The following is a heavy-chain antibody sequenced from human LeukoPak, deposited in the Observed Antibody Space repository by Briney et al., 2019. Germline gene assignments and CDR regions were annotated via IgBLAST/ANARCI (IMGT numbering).Heavy chain of an antibody. J-gene: IGHJ5*02. D-gene: IGHD2/OR15-2a*01. V-gene: IGHV4-59*01. CDR2: AYYSGST. Sequence: SETLSLTCTVSGGAISSYYWSWIRQAPGKGLEWIGYAYYSGSTNYNPSLKSRVTMSVDTSKNQFSLKLSSVTAADTAVYYCARDHRTTLVTGGTDWFDPWGQGTLVTVSS. CDR3: ARDHRTTLVTGGTDWFDP. CDR1: GGAISSYY.